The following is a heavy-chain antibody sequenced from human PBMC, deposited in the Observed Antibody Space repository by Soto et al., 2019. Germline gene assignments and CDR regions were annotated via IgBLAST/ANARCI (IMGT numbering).Heavy chain of an antibody. Sequence: SETLSLTCAVYGGSFSGSYWAWIRQPPGKGLEWIGEINDSGSTHYNPSLKSRVTRSVDTSKNQFSLKLSSLTAADTALYYCARVDYSGWTPFDYWGQGSLVTVSS. CDR1: GGSFSGSY. CDR2: INDSGST. J-gene: IGHJ4*02. V-gene: IGHV4-34*01. CDR3: ARVDYSGWTPFDY. D-gene: IGHD6-19*01.